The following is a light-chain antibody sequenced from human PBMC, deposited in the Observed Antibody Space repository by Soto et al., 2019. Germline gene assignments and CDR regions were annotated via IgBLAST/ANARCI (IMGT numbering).Light chain of an antibody. CDR1: SSDVGAYTS. CDR2: EVS. Sequence: QSALTQPASVSGSPGQSITISCSGTSSDVGAYTSVSWYQQHPGKAPKLMIYEVSNRPSGVSNRFSGSKSGNTASLTISGLQAEDEADYYCTSYTSSDTLLYVFGTGTKVTVL. CDR3: TSYTSSDTLLYV. J-gene: IGLJ1*01. V-gene: IGLV2-14*01.